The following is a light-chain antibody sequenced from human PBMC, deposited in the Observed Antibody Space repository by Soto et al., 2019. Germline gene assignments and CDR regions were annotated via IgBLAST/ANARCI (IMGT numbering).Light chain of an antibody. J-gene: IGLJ3*02. V-gene: IGLV1-47*01. CDR1: SSNIGSNY. Sequence: QSVLTQPPSASGTPGQRVTISCSGSSSNIGSNYVYWYQQLPGTAPKLLIYRNNQRPSGVPDRFSGSKSGTSASLAISGLRSEDEADYYCAAWDDSSYGVFGGGTQLTVL. CDR2: RNN. CDR3: AAWDDSSYGV.